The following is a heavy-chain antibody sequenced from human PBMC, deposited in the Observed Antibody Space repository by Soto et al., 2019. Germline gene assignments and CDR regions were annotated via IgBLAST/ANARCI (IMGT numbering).Heavy chain of an antibody. D-gene: IGHD2-15*01. CDR2: IYYSGST. CDR1: GGSISSGDYS. V-gene: IGHV4-30-4*01. CDR3: ARDFVDCSGGSCYPPSGMDV. Sequence: QVQLQESGPVLVKPSQTLSLTCTVSGGSISSGDYSWRWIRQPPGKGLEWIGYIYYSGSTSYNPSLKSRVTISVDTSKNQCSLRLSYVTAADTAVYYCARDFVDCSGGSCYPPSGMDVWGQGTTVTVSS. J-gene: IGHJ6*02.